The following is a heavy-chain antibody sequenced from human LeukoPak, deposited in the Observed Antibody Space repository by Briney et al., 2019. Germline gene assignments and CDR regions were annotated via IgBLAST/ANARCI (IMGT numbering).Heavy chain of an antibody. D-gene: IGHD2-21*02. V-gene: IGHV3-21*01. CDR3: ARSVYCGGDCYRPADY. J-gene: IGHJ4*02. Sequence: PGGSLRLSCAASGFTFSSYWMSWVRQAPGKGLEWVSSISSSSSCIYYADSVKGRFTISRDNAKNSLYLQMNSLRAEDTAVYYCARSVYCGGDCYRPADYWGQGTLVTVSS. CDR1: GFTFSSYW. CDR2: ISSSSSCI.